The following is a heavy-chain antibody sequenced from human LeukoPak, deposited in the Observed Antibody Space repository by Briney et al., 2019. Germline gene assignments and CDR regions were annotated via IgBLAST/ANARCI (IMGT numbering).Heavy chain of an antibody. D-gene: IGHD5-24*01. V-gene: IGHV3-64*01. J-gene: IGHJ4*02. CDR1: GFTFSSYA. CDR3: ARASRDGYTDLFDY. CDR2: ISSNGGST. Sequence: GGSLRLSCAASGFTFSSYAMHWVRRAPGKGLEYVSAISSNGGSTYYANSVKGRFTISRDNSKNTLYLQMSSLRAEDMAVYYCARASRDGYTDLFDYWGQGTLVTVSS.